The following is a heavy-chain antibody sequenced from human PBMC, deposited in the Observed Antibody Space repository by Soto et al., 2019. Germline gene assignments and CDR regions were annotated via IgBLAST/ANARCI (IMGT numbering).Heavy chain of an antibody. D-gene: IGHD5-18*01. CDR1: GFTFSSYS. J-gene: IGHJ4*02. CDR2: INSSSSYI. CDR3: ARDQPGYSYGYGLGY. Sequence: EVQLVESGGGLVKPGGSLKLPCAASGFTFSSYSMNWVRQAPGKGLEWVSSINSSSSYIYYADSVKGRFTISRDNAKNSLYLQMNSRRAEDTAVYYCARDQPGYSYGYGLGYWGQGTLVTVSS. V-gene: IGHV3-21*01.